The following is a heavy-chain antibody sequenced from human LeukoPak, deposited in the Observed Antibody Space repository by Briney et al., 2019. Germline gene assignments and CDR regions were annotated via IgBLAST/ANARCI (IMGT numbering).Heavy chain of an antibody. D-gene: IGHD6-13*01. CDR3: ARDLVAAGTDY. CDR2: IYHSGST. CDR1: GGSISSGNW. J-gene: IGHJ4*02. V-gene: IGHV4-4*02. Sequence: PSGTLSLTCAVSGGSISSGNWWSWVRQPPGKGLEWIGQIYHSGSTNYNPSLKSRVTISVEKSKNQFSLNLTSVTAADTAVYYCARDLVAAGTDYWGQGTLVTVSS.